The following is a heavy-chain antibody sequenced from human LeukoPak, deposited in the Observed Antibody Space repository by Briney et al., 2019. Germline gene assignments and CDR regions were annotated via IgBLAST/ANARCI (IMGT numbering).Heavy chain of an antibody. Sequence: PGGSLRLSCAASGFTFSTYEMNWVRQAPGKGLEWVSFISSSGIIYYADSVKGRFTISRDNARNSLYLQMNSLRAEDTAVYYCARGRGTMLVVPIDYWGQGTLVTVSS. CDR3: ARGRGTMLVVPIDY. V-gene: IGHV3-48*03. CDR2: ISSSGII. CDR1: GFTFSTYE. D-gene: IGHD3-22*01. J-gene: IGHJ4*02.